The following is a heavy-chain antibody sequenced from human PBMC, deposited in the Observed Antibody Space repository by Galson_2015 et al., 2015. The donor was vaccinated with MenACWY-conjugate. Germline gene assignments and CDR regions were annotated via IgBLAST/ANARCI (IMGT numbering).Heavy chain of an antibody. Sequence: GTPSPTCTVSGGSLNSYYWSWIRQPPGKGLEWIGYMYYSGSANYNPSLKSRVTISVDTSKNQFSLTMTSVTAADTAVYYCARGVNLASMAGYWGQGT. CDR1: GGSLNSYY. J-gene: IGHJ4*02. V-gene: IGHV4-59*01. D-gene: IGHD3-3*02. CDR3: ARGVNLASMAGY. CDR2: MYYSGSA.